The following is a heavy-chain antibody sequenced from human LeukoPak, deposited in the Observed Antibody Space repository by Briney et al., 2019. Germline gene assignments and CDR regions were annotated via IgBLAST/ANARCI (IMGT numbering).Heavy chain of an antibody. J-gene: IGHJ3*02. D-gene: IGHD3-10*01. CDR2: IGNTET. CDR3: AKDAIRGNGIYDAFDI. CDR1: GFTFDTYA. V-gene: IGHV3-23*01. Sequence: PGGSLRLSCAASGFTFDTYAMIWVRQAPGKGLEWVSTIGNTETYYADSVKGRFTISRDNRQNTVYLQMTSLRAEDTAVYFCAKDAIRGNGIYDAFDIWGQGTRVTVSS.